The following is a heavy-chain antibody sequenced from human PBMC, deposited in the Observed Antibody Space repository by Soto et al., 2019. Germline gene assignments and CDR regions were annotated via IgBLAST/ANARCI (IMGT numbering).Heavy chain of an antibody. CDR1: GFSLSTSGMC. CDR3: ARTPPEDKSYYDFGSGYYYYYMDV. V-gene: IGHV2-70*01. D-gene: IGHD3-3*01. CDR2: IDWDDDK. J-gene: IGHJ6*03. Sequence: SGPTLVNPTQTLTLTCTFSGFSLSTSGMCVSWIRQPPGKALEWLAPIDWDDDKYYSTSLKTRLTISKDTSKNQVVLTMTNMEPVDTATYYCARTPPEDKSYYDFGSGYYYYYMDVWGKGTTVTVSS.